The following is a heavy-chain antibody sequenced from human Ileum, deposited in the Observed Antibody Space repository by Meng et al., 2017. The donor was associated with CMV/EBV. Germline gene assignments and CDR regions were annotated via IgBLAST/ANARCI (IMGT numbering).Heavy chain of an antibody. CDR1: FTDYQ. CDR2: VNPDSGGT. Sequence: FTDYQMHWVRQAPGRGVEWMGWVNPDSGGTTYAQKFEGRVTMTKNTSINTAYMDMYRLTSDDTAIYYCARGYHDILTGYYIGFVGYWGQGTLVTVSS. V-gene: IGHV1-2*02. J-gene: IGHJ4*02. CDR3: ARGYHDILTGYYIGFVGY. D-gene: IGHD3-9*01.